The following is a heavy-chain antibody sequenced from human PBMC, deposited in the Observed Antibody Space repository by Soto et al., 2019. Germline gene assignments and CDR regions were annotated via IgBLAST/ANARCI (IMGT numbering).Heavy chain of an antibody. CDR1: GFTFSTYW. Sequence: EVQLVESGGGLVQPGGSLRLSCAASGFTFSTYWMNWVRQAPGNGLDWVANIKEAGSDEYYVDSVKARFTISSDNANHSLFLDMNGLGGEDRAVYYGAREWGATGRGSACAYYYHFGMDVWGQGHTVTVPS. CDR3: AREWGATGRGSACAYYYHFGMDV. J-gene: IGHJ6*02. V-gene: IGHV3-7*03. D-gene: IGHD1-26*01. CDR2: IKEAGSDE.